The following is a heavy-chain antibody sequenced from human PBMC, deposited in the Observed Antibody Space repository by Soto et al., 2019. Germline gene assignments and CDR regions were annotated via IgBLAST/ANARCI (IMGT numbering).Heavy chain of an antibody. D-gene: IGHD3-22*01. CDR1: VFSFSNYA. J-gene: IGHJ4*02. CDR3: ARALLSPIYSSGPYDS. V-gene: IGHV3-23*01. Sequence: WGSLRLSCSASVFSFSNYAMGWVRQAPGKGLEWVAAISGTGARTFYDDSVKGRFTISRDNSRSTLYLQMSSLRAEDTAVYFCARALLSPIYSSGPYDSWGQGTLVTVSS. CDR2: ISGTGART.